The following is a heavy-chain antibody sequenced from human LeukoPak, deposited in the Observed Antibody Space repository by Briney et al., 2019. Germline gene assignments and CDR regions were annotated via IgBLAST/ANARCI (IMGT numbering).Heavy chain of an antibody. CDR1: GFTFSNYA. J-gene: IGHJ3*02. D-gene: IGHD3-10*01. V-gene: IGHV3-23*01. Sequence: GGSLRLSCAASGFTFSNYAMTWVRQAPGKGLEWVSTITSSGSSTYDADSVRGRLTISRDNSNNTLFLQMNSLRAEDTAVYYCARGGVPRAFDIWGQGTMVTVSS. CDR2: ITSSGSST. CDR3: ARGGVPRAFDI.